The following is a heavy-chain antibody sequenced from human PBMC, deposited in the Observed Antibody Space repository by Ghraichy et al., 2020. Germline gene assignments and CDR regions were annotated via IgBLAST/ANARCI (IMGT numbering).Heavy chain of an antibody. CDR3: VRGGGLRYYYYAMDV. D-gene: IGHD2-21*02. Sequence: LTCAASGFIFTRHWMSWVRQAPGKGPEWVANIKQDGSEENYGDSVRGRFTISRDNAKNALVLQMNSLRADDTAVYYCVRGGGLRYYYYAMDVWGQGTTVTVSS. V-gene: IGHV3-7*01. CDR1: GFIFTRHW. J-gene: IGHJ6*02. CDR2: IKQDGSEE.